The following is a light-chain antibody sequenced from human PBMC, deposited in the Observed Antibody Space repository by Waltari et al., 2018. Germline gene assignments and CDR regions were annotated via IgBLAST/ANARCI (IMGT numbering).Light chain of an antibody. CDR1: QGIRND. J-gene: IGKJ1*01. CDR2: AAS. CDR3: LQDYMYPWT. Sequence: AIQMTQSPSSLSASVGDRVTITCRASQGIRNDLGWYQQKPGKAPKVLIYAASSIQSGVPSRFRGSGSGTDFTLTISSLQPDDFATYYCLQDYMYPWTFGQGTKVEIK. V-gene: IGKV1-6*01.